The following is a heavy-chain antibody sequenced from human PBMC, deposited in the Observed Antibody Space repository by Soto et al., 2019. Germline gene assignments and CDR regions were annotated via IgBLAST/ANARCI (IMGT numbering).Heavy chain of an antibody. V-gene: IGHV3-21*01. Sequence: NPGGSLRLSCAASGFNFNSYTINWVRQAPGKRLEWLSSISSSGYIFSTDSVRGRFTISRDNAKNSVYLQINSLRAEDTAVYFCAGDCSGGSCYPGMDVWGQGTTVTVSS. CDR1: GFNFNSYT. D-gene: IGHD2-15*01. CDR2: ISSSGYI. J-gene: IGHJ6*02. CDR3: AGDCSGGSCYPGMDV.